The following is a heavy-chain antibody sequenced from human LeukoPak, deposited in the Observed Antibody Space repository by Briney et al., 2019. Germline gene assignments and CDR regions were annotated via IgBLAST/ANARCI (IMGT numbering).Heavy chain of an antibody. J-gene: IGHJ5*02. CDR1: GGSISSYY. D-gene: IGHD5-24*01. CDR3: ARHTAEKYNWFDR. CDR2: IYYSGST. Sequence: SETLSLTCTVSGGSISSYYWSWIRQPPGKGLEWIGYIYYSGSTNYNPSLKSRVTISVDTSKNQFSLKLSSVTAADTDVYYCARHTAEKYNWFDRWGQGTLVTVSS. V-gene: IGHV4-59*01.